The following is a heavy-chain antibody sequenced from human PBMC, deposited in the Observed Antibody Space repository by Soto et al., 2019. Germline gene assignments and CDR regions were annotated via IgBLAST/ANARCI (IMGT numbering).Heavy chain of an antibody. Sequence: ASVKVSCKASGYTFASYAMHWVRQAPGQRLEWMGWINAVIGNTNYAQKFQGRVTMTEDTSTDTAYMELSSLRSEDTAVYYCATVPSGPYGDFPFDYWGQGTLVTVSS. CDR3: ATVPSGPYGDFPFDY. D-gene: IGHD4-17*01. V-gene: IGHV1-3*01. CDR2: INAVIGNT. J-gene: IGHJ4*02. CDR1: GYTFASYA.